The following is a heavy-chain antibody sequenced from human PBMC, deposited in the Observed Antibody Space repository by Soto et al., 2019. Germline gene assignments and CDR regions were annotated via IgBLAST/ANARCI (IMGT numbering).Heavy chain of an antibody. D-gene: IGHD5-12*01. CDR2: INPNNGDT. Sequence: ASVKVSCKASGYTFTGYYTHWVRQAPGQGLEWMGWINPNNGDTNYAQKFQGRVSMTRDTSTSTAYMELSSLRFDDTAVYYCARHSGYDYVFDYWGQGTLVTVSS. J-gene: IGHJ4*02. CDR1: GYTFTGYY. V-gene: IGHV1-2*02. CDR3: ARHSGYDYVFDY.